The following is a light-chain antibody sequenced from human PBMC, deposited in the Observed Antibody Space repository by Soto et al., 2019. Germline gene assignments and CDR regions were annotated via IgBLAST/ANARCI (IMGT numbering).Light chain of an antibody. CDR1: DNIGPW. CDR2: KAS. CDR3: QHYNSYSRT. V-gene: IGKV1-5*03. Sequence: DIQMTQSPSTLSASIGDRVAITCRASDNIGPWVAWYQQKPGKAPKLLIYKASTLETGAPSRFAGSGSGKGFTLTITRLQPDDFATYYCQHYNSYSRTFGQGTKVEV. J-gene: IGKJ1*01.